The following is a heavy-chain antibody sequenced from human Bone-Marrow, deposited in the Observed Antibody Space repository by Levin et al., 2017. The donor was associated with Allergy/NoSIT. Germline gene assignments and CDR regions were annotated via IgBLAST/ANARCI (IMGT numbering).Heavy chain of an antibody. CDR2: INAGNGNT. Sequence: PGASVKVSCKASGYTFTSYAMHWVRQAPGQRLEWMGWINAGNGNTKYSQKFQGRVTITRDTSASTAYMELSSLRSEDTAVYYCAREYDFWSGYYPDFDYWGQGTLVTVSS. CDR3: AREYDFWSGYYPDFDY. V-gene: IGHV1-3*01. J-gene: IGHJ4*02. CDR1: GYTFTSYA. D-gene: IGHD3-3*01.